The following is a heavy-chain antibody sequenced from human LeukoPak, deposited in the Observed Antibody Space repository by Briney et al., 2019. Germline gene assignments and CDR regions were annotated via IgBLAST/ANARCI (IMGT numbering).Heavy chain of an antibody. J-gene: IGHJ6*02. CDR1: GGSFSGYY. Sequence: PSETLSLTCAVYGGSFSGYYWGWIRQPPGKGLEWIGEINHSGSTNYNPSLKSRVTISVDTSKNQFSLKLSSVTAADTAVYYCARAIGSPNYYDSSGYYLQYYYYYGMDVWGQGTTVTVSS. D-gene: IGHD3-22*01. V-gene: IGHV4-34*01. CDR3: ARAIGSPNYYDSSGYYLQYYYYYGMDV. CDR2: INHSGST.